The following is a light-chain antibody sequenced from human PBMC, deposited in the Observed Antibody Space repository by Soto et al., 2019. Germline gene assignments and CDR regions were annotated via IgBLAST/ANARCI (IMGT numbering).Light chain of an antibody. Sequence: EVVLTQSPGALSLSPGERATLSCRASQSVSTKNLAWYQQKPGQAPRLLMFGVSNRATGIPDRFSGSGSGTDFTLAISRLEPEDFAVYFCLQFAASPPAFTFGQGTKLEIK. CDR3: LQFAASPPAFT. CDR1: QSVSTKN. V-gene: IGKV3-20*01. CDR2: GVS. J-gene: IGKJ2*01.